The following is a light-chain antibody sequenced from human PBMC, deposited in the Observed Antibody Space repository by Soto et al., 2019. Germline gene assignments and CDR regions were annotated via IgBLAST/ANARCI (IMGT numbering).Light chain of an antibody. CDR2: AAS. CDR1: QGISSY. J-gene: IGKJ1*01. V-gene: IGKV1-9*01. Sequence: DIPLTQSPSFLSASVGDRVTITCRASQGISSYLAWYQQKPGKAPKLLIYAASTLQSGVPSRFSGSGSGTEFTLTLSSLQPEDFATYYCQQLNSYPPWTFGQGTEVEIK. CDR3: QQLNSYPPWT.